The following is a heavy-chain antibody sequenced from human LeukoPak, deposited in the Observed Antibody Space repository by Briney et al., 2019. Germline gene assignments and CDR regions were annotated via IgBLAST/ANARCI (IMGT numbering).Heavy chain of an antibody. D-gene: IGHD6-13*01. J-gene: IGHJ4*02. Sequence: SETLSLTCTVSGGSISSYYWSWIRQPAGKGLEWIGRIYTSGSTNYNPSLKSRVTMSVDTSKNQFSLKLSPVTAADTAVYYCAREAYSSSSFALDYWGQGTLVTVSS. CDR1: GGSISSYY. CDR2: IYTSGST. CDR3: AREAYSSSSFALDY. V-gene: IGHV4-4*07.